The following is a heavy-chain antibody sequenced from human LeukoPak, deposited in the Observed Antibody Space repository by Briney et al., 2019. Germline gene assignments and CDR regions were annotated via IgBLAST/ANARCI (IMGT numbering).Heavy chain of an antibody. J-gene: IGHJ4*02. V-gene: IGHV3-23*01. CDR2: ISGSGGST. D-gene: IGHD2-2*01. CDR1: GFTLSSYA. Sequence: PGGSLRLSCAASGFTLSSYAMSWVRQAPGKGLEWVSAISGSGGSTYYADSVKGRFTISRDNSKNTLYLQMNSLRAEDTAVYYCAKIRGRYQLLFGFDYWGQGTLVTVSS. CDR3: AKIRGRYQLLFGFDY.